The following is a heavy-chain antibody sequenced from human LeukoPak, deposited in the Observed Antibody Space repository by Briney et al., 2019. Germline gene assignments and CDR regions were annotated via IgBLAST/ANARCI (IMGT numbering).Heavy chain of an antibody. J-gene: IGHJ3*02. V-gene: IGHV3-9*01. CDR1: GFTFDDYA. CDR3: AKGGPDDSSSYYYVSAFDI. Sequence: PGGSLRLSCAASGFTFDDYAMHWVRHAPGKGLEWVSGISWNSGSIGYADSVKGRFTISRDNAKNSLYLQMNSLRAEDTALYYCAKGGPDDSSSYYYVSAFDIWGQGTMVTVSS. D-gene: IGHD3-22*01. CDR2: ISWNSGSI.